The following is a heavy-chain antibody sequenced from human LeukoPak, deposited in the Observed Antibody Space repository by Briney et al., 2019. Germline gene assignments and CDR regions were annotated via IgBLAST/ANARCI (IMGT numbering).Heavy chain of an antibody. J-gene: IGHJ4*02. CDR2: ISPQNSDT. V-gene: IGHV5-51*01. CDR1: GYNFANHW. CDR3: AREEQSGSSWFAY. D-gene: IGHD6-13*01. Sequence: GESLKISCKGSGYNFANHWIGWVRQMPGKGVEWMAIISPQNSDTRYSPSFQGQVTISADKSINTVYLQWSSLQASDTAMYYCAREEQSGSSWFAYWGQGTLVTVSS.